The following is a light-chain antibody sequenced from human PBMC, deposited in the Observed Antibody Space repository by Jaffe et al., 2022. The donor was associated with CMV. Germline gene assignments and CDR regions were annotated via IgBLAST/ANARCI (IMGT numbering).Light chain of an antibody. V-gene: IGLV1-44*01. J-gene: IGLJ3*02. CDR1: SSNIGINT. Sequence: QSVLTQPPSASGTPGQRVTISCSGSSSNIGINTVNWYQLLPGTAPKLLISSNNQRPSGVPDRFSGSKSGTSASLAISGLQSEDEADYYCATWDDTLNGWVFGGGTKLTVL. CDR2: SNN. CDR3: ATWDDTLNGWV.